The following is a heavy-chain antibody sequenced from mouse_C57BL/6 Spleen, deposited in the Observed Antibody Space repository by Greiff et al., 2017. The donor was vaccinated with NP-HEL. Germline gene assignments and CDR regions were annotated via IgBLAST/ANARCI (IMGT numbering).Heavy chain of an antibody. CDR3: ARDGGFAY. CDR1: GYAFSSSW. J-gene: IGHJ3*01. CDR2: IYPGDGDT. Sequence: VKLQESGPELVKPGASVKISCKASGYAFSSSWMNWVKQRPGKGLEWIGRIYPGDGDTNYNGKFKGKATLTADKSSSTAYMQLSSLTSEDSAVYFCARDGGFAYWGQGTLVTVSA. V-gene: IGHV1-82*01.